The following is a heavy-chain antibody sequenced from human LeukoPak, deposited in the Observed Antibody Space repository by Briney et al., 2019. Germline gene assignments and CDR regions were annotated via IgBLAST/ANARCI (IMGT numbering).Heavy chain of an antibody. CDR1: GASFSSYY. CDR3: ARVTREAARYWYFDL. Sequence: PSETLSLTCTVSGASFSSYYWSWIRQPAGKGLEWIGRVYNTGSTNYNPSLKSRVTMSLDTSKRQFSLKLTSVTAADTAVYFCARVTREAARYWYFDLWGRGTLVTVSS. CDR2: VYNTGST. J-gene: IGHJ2*01. D-gene: IGHD6-6*01. V-gene: IGHV4-4*07.